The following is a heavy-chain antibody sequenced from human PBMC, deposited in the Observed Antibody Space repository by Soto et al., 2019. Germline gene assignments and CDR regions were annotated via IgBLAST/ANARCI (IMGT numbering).Heavy chain of an antibody. D-gene: IGHD3-3*01. CDR2: IIPIFGTA. Sequence: SVKVSCKASGGTFSSYAISWVRQAPGQGLEWMGGIIPIFGTANYAQKFQGRVTITADESTSTAYMELSSLRSEDTAVYYCARARRHYDFWSGYRANDAFDIWGQGTMVTVSS. V-gene: IGHV1-69*13. CDR1: GGTFSSYA. CDR3: ARARRHYDFWSGYRANDAFDI. J-gene: IGHJ3*02.